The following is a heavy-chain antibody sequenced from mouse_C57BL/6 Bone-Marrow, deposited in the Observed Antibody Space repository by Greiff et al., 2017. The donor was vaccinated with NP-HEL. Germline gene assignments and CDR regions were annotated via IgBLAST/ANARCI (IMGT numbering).Heavy chain of an antibody. CDR3: ARSLRYAMDY. V-gene: IGHV5-12*01. J-gene: IGHJ4*01. CDR2: ISNGGGST. CDR1: GFTFSDYY. Sequence: EVKVVESGGGLVQPGGSLKLSCAASGFTFSDYYMYWVRQTPEKRLEWVAYISNGGGSTYYPDTVKGRFTISRDNAKNTLYLQMSRLKSEDTAMYYCARSLRYAMDYWGQGTSVTVSS.